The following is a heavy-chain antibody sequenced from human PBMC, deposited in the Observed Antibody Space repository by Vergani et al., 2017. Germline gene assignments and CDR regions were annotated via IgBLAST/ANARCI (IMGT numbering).Heavy chain of an antibody. CDR3: ARDTRPGYYYGSGSYSGY. V-gene: IGHV3-30*02. CDR1: GFTFSSYG. CDR2: IRYDGSNK. Sequence: QVQLVESGGGVVQPGGSLRLSCAASGFTFSSYGMHWVRQAPGKGLEWVAFIRYDGSNKYYADSVKGRFTISRDNSKNTLYLQMNSLRAEDTAVYYCARDTRPGYYYGSGSYSGYWGQGTLVTVSS. J-gene: IGHJ4*02. D-gene: IGHD3-10*01.